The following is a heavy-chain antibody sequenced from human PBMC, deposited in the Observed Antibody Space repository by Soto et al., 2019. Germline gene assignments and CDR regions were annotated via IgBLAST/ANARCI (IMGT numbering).Heavy chain of an antibody. D-gene: IGHD6-6*01. Sequence: PSQTLSLTCVISGDSVSSNSAAWNWIRQSPSRGLEWLGRTYYRSKWYNDYAVSVKSRITINPDTSKNQFSLQLNSVTPEDTAVYYCARASSSIAARPPRYYYGMDVWGQGTTVTVSS. J-gene: IGHJ6*02. CDR2: TYYRSKWYN. V-gene: IGHV6-1*01. CDR3: ARASSSIAARPPRYYYGMDV. CDR1: GDSVSSNSAA.